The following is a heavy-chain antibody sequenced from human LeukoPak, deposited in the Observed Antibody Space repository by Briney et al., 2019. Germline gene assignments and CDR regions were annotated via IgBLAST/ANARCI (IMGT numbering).Heavy chain of an antibody. Sequence: GASVKVSCKASGGTFSSYAISWVRQAPGQGLGWMGGIIPIFGTANYAQKFQGRVTITADKSTSTAYMELSSLRSEDTAVYYCARSLLRYFDWLFGYWGQGTLVTVSS. CDR3: ARSLLRYFDWLFGY. CDR1: GGTFSSYA. J-gene: IGHJ4*02. V-gene: IGHV1-69*06. CDR2: IIPIFGTA. D-gene: IGHD3-9*01.